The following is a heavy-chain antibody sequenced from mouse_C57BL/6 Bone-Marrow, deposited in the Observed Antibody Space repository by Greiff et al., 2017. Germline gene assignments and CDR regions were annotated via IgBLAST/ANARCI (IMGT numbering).Heavy chain of an antibody. J-gene: IGHJ1*03. CDR3: ARRRGWYFDV. Sequence: EVKLEESGGGLMQPGGSLKLSCAASGFTFSDYYMYWVRQTPEKRLEWVAYISNGGGSTYYPDTVKGRFTISRDNAKNTLYLQMSRLKSEDTAMYYCARRRGWYFDVWGTGTTVTVSS. V-gene: IGHV5-12*01. CDR1: GFTFSDYY. CDR2: ISNGGGST.